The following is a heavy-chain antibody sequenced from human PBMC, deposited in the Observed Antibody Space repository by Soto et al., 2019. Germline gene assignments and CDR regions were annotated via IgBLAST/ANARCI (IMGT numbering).Heavy chain of an antibody. Sequence: HPGGSLRLSCVVSGFTVSSTNYMSWVRQAPGKGLEWVSVIYSGGTTFYADSVKGRFTISRDNSKNTLYLQMNSLRAEDTAVYYCARSGYGIYRNWFDPWGQGTLVTVSS. D-gene: IGHD5-12*01. CDR1: GFTVSSTNY. CDR3: ARSGYGIYRNWFDP. J-gene: IGHJ5*02. V-gene: IGHV3-53*01. CDR2: IYSGGTT.